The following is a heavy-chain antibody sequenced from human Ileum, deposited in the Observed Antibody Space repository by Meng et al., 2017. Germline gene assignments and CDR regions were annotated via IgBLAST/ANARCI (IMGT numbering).Heavy chain of an antibody. D-gene: IGHD1-26*01. Sequence: GGSLRLSCAASGFPFSNYWLSWVCQAPGKGLEWVANINQDTSARDYVASVKGRFTISRDNDKNSLYLQMNSLRIEDTAVYYCTHTLIVGAANALDIWGPGTMSPSPQ. V-gene: IGHV3-7*01. CDR3: THTLIVGAANALDI. CDR2: INQDTSAR. CDR1: GFPFSNYW. J-gene: IGHJ3*02.